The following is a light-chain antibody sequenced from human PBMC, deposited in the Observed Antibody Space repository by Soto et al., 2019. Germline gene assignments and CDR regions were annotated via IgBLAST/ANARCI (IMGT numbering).Light chain of an antibody. CDR2: AAS. CDR1: QRNSNY. J-gene: IGKJ5*01. V-gene: IGKV1-9*01. Sequence: DIQLTQAPSSLCASIGQKVTISCPATQRNSNYLNWYQKKPGKAPNLLIYAASTLQSGVPSRFSGSGSGTESTFTISSLQPEDFATYSCQQLNSYPVTFGHGTRLEIK. CDR3: QQLNSYPVT.